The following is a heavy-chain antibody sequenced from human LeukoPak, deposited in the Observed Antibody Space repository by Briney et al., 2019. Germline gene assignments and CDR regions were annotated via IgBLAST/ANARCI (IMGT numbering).Heavy chain of an antibody. V-gene: IGHV6-1*01. CDR3: ARSTTMVVLTISYDAFDI. CDR1: GDSVSNNNAA. J-gene: IGHJ3*02. D-gene: IGHD4/OR15-4a*01. CDR2: TYHRSKWYN. Sequence: SQTLSLTCAISGDSVSNNNAAWNWIRQSPSRGLEWLGRTYHRSKWYNDYAVSVKSRITINPDTSKNQFSLQLDSVTPEDSAVYYCARSTTMVVLTISYDAFDIWGQGTMVTVS.